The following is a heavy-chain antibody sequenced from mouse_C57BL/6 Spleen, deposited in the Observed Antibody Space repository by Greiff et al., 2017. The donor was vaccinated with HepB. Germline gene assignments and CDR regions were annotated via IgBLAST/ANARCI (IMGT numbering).Heavy chain of an antibody. Sequence: EVQLQQSGPELVKPGASVKISCKASGYSFTGYYMNWVKQSPEKSLEWIGEINPSTGGTTYNQKFKAKATLTVDKSSSTAYMQLKSLTSEDSAVYYCARKGDSSGYGYWGQGTTLTVSS. D-gene: IGHD3-2*02. CDR2: INPSTGGT. CDR3: ARKGDSSGYGY. J-gene: IGHJ2*01. CDR1: GYSFTGYY. V-gene: IGHV1-42*01.